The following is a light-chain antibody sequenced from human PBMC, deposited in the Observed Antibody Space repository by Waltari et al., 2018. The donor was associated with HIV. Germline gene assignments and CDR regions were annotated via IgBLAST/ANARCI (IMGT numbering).Light chain of an antibody. J-gene: IGLJ2*01. Sequence: QSVLTQPPSVSGAPGPRVTVSCTGSSSNIGAGYDVHWYQQLPGAAPKLLIYGDSNRPSGVPDRFSGSKSGSSASLAITGLQTEDEAYYYCQSCDSSLSAVVFGGGTKLTVL. CDR2: GDS. CDR3: QSCDSSLSAVV. V-gene: IGLV1-40*01. CDR1: SSNIGAGYD.